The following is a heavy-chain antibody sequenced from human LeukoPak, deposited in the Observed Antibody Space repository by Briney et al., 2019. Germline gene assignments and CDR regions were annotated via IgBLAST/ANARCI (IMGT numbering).Heavy chain of an antibody. D-gene: IGHD1-14*01. V-gene: IGHV3-30*18. Sequence: PGRSLRLSCAASAFTFRTYGMHWVRQAPGKGLEWVAVISYDANNKYYADSVKGRFTISRDNSKNTLYLQMNSLRPEDTAVYYCAKDRHPARTDWYYFDYWGQGTLVTVSS. CDR3: AKDRHPARTDWYYFDY. CDR2: ISYDANNK. CDR1: AFTFRTYG. J-gene: IGHJ4*02.